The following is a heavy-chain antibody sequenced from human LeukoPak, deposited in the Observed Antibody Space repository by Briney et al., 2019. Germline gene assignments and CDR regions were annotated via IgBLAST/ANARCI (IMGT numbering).Heavy chain of an antibody. V-gene: IGHV1-18*01. D-gene: IGHD1-26*01. CDR3: ARDVGGATENWFDP. Sequence: ASVKVSCKASGYTFTSYGISWVRQAPGQGLEGMGWISAYNGNTNYAQKLQGRVTMTTDTSTSTAYMELRSLRSDDTAVYYCARDVGGATENWFDPWGQGTLVTVSS. J-gene: IGHJ5*02. CDR2: ISAYNGNT. CDR1: GYTFTSYG.